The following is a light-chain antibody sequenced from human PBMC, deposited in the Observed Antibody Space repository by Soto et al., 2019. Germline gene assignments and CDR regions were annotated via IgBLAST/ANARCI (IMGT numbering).Light chain of an antibody. V-gene: IGLV1-40*01. CDR3: QSYDTSLRGVI. Sequence: QSVLTQTPSVSGAPGQTITMSCTGSSSNIGAGYDVHWYQQVPGAAPRLLIYADNNRPSGVPDRFSASKSGTSASLAITGLQGEDEANYYCQSYDTSLRGVIFGAGTKLTVL. CDR2: ADN. CDR1: SSNIGAGYD. J-gene: IGLJ2*01.